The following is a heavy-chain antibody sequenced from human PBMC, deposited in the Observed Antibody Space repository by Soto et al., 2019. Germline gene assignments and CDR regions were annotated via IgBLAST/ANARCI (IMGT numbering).Heavy chain of an antibody. CDR3: ARGDRGGSGSPASYYYSGLDV. CDR2: VSAGGDMT. CDR1: GFTFNSYA. Sequence: PGGSLRLSCAASGFTFNSYAMSWVHQAPGKGLEWVSSVSAGGDMTYYSDSVKGRFTISRDNSNNALFLQMNSLRIEDTALYYCARGDRGGSGSPASYYYSGLDVWGQGTTVTVSS. V-gene: IGHV3-23*01. D-gene: IGHD3-10*01. J-gene: IGHJ6*02.